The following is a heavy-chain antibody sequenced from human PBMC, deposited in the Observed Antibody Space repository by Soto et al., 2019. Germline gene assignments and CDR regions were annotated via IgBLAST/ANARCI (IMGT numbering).Heavy chain of an antibody. D-gene: IGHD3-3*01. V-gene: IGHV5-10-1*01. CDR2: IDPSDSYT. CDR3: ARHTISTIVITPFDM. J-gene: IGHJ3*02. CDR1: GYRFSNYW. Sequence: GDSLKISCKASGYRFSNYWITWVRQMPGKGLEWMGKIDPSDSYTNYSPSFQGHVTISADTSIGTAYLQSCSMKASYTAIYYFARHTISTIVITPFDMWDKGKVVTVSS.